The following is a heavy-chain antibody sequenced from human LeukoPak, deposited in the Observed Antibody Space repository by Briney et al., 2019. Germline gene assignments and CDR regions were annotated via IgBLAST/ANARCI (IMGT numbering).Heavy chain of an antibody. CDR2: SYHSGST. CDR1: GYSISSGYY. D-gene: IGHD4-23*01. Sequence: SETLSLTCTVSGYSISSGYYWGWIRPPPGKGLEWIGSSYHSGSTFYNPSLKSRVTISVDTSKNQFSLKLSSVTAADTAVYYCARGLGVNWFDPWGQGTLVTVSS. CDR3: ARGLGVNWFDP. V-gene: IGHV4-38-2*02. J-gene: IGHJ5*02.